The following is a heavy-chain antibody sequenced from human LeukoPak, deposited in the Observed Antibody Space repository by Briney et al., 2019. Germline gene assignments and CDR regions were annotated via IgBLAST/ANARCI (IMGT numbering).Heavy chain of an antibody. CDR2: IYSGAST. CDR1: GFTVSSNY. CDR3: ARDGYSSSSASNYYYYGMDV. J-gene: IGHJ6*02. V-gene: IGHV3-66*01. D-gene: IGHD6-6*01. Sequence: PGGSLRLSCSASGFTVSSNYMRWVRQAPGNGLEWGLGIYSGASTYYADAVKGRFTISRDNSKTTLYLQMNSLRAEDTAVYYCARDGYSSSSASNYYYYGMDVWGQGTTVTVSS.